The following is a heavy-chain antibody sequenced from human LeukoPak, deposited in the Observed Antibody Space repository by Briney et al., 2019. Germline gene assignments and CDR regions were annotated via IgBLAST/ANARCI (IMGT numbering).Heavy chain of an antibody. D-gene: IGHD2-15*01. Sequence: GASVKVSCKASGYTFTSYGICWVRQAPGQGLEWMGWISLDSGDTYYPQKLQGRVTMTTDTSTSTAYMELRSLRSDDTAVYYCARDGPVGNFQHWGQGTLVTVSS. CDR2: ISLDSGDT. J-gene: IGHJ1*01. CDR3: ARDGPVGNFQH. V-gene: IGHV1-18*01. CDR1: GYTFTSYG.